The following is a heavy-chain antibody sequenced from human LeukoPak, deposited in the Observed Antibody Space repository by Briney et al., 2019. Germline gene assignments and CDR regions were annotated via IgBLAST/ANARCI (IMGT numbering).Heavy chain of an antibody. D-gene: IGHD3-3*01. CDR3: AKDGPRVDFWSPIGIHYGMDV. Sequence: PGGSLRLSCAASGFTFSSYAMSWVRQAPGKGLEWVSAISGSGGSTYYADSVKGRFTISRDNSKNTLYLQMNSLRAEDTAVYYCAKDGPRVDFWSPIGIHYGMDVWGQGTTVTVSS. CDR1: GFTFSSYA. J-gene: IGHJ6*02. V-gene: IGHV3-23*01. CDR2: ISGSGGST.